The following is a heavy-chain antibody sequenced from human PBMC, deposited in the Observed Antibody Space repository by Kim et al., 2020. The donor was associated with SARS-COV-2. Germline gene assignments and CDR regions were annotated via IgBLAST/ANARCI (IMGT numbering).Heavy chain of an antibody. CDR2: INRDGGTT. Sequence: GGSLRLSCAASGFTFSSYWMHWVRQAPGKGLVWVSRINRDGGTTSYADSEKGRFTTSRDNAKSMLYLQMNSRRAEDTAVYYCASRRYTGTYYYCDYWGEGTLVTVSS. CDR1: GFTFSSYW. V-gene: IGHV3-74*01. CDR3: ASRRYTGTYYYCDY. D-gene: IGHD1-26*01. J-gene: IGHJ4*02.